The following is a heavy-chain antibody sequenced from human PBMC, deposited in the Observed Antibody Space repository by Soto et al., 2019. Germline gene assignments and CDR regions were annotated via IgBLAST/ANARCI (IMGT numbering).Heavy chain of an antibody. CDR3: ASVTIFGVAANWFDP. J-gene: IGHJ5*02. D-gene: IGHD3-3*01. CDR2: INHSGST. Sequence: SETLSLTCAVYGGSFSGYYWSWIRQPPGKGLEWIGEINHSGSTNYNPSLKSRVTISVDTSKNQFSLKLSSVTAADTAVYYCASVTIFGVAANWFDPWGQGTLVTVSS. CDR1: GGSFSGYY. V-gene: IGHV4-34*01.